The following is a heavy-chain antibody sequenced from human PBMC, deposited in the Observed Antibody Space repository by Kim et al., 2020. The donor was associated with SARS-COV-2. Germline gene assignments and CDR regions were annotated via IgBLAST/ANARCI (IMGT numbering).Heavy chain of an antibody. CDR3: AKDSRRDQYYYDGDWFDP. CDR1: GFTFSSYG. Sequence: GGSLRLSCAASGFTFSSYGMHWVRQAPGKGLEWVAVIWYDGSNKYYADSVKGRFTISRDNSKNTLYLQMNSLRAEDTAVYYCAKDSRRDQYYYDGDWFDPWGQGTLVTVSS. J-gene: IGHJ5*02. CDR2: IWYDGSNK. V-gene: IGHV3-33*06. D-gene: IGHD3-22*01.